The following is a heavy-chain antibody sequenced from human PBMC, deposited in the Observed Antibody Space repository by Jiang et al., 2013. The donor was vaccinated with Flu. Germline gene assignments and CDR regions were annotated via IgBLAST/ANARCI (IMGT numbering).Heavy chain of an antibody. CDR3: AREYSSSWYGDDAFDI. V-gene: IGHV6-1*01. CDR2: TYYRSKWYN. J-gene: IGHJ3*02. CDR1: GDSVSSNSAA. Sequence: GLVKPSQTLSLTCAISGDSVSSNSAAWNWIRQSPSRGLEWLGRTYYRSKWYNDYAVSVKSRITINPDTSKNQFSLQLNSVTPEDTAVYYCAREYSSSWYGDDAFDIWGQGTMVTVSS. D-gene: IGHD6-13*01.